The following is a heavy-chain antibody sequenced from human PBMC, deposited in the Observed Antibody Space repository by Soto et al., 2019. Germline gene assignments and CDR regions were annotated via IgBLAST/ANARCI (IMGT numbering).Heavy chain of an antibody. V-gene: IGHV1-69*06. Sequence: VQLVQSGAEVKKPGSSVRVSCETSGDTFSSHTINWLRRAPGQGLDWMGVIIPVFGSPNYAAKFQGRVTISPDNTTNKAYMDLRSLTSDDTAVYFCARDISGTNNWFAPWGQGTLVTVSS. CDR1: GDTFSSHT. CDR2: IIPVFGSP. CDR3: ARDISGTNNWFAP. J-gene: IGHJ5*02. D-gene: IGHD1-26*01.